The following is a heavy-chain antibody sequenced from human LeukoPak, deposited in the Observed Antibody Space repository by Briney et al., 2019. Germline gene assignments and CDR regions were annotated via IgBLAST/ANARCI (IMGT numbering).Heavy chain of an antibody. CDR1: GFTFSSYA. D-gene: IGHD3-10*01. CDR2: VSGHGGKT. Sequence: GGSLRLSCAASGFTFSSYAMPWVRQAPGKGLEWVSAVSGHGGKTYYAESVKGRFTISRDNSNNILFLQMNSLRAEDTALYYCAKANSGTSYYFDYWGQGTLVTVSS. J-gene: IGHJ4*02. V-gene: IGHV3-23*01. CDR3: AKANSGTSYYFDY.